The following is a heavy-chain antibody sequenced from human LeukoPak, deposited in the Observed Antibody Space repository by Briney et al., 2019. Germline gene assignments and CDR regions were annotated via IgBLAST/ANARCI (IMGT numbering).Heavy chain of an antibody. Sequence: SETLSLTCTVSVASISDYYWSWIRQPPGKGLEWSGYIFYSGSTNYNPSRKSRVTISVDTSKNQLSLKLSSVTAADTAVYYCARLTYRGSYSYYFDHWGQGTPVTVSS. V-gene: IGHV4-59*08. J-gene: IGHJ4*02. CDR3: ARLTYRGSYSYYFDH. D-gene: IGHD1-26*01. CDR2: IFYSGST. CDR1: VASISDYY.